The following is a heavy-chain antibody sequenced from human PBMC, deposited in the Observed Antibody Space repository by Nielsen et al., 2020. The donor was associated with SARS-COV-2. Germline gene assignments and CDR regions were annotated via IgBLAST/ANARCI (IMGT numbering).Heavy chain of an antibody. CDR2: IYYSGNT. Sequence: PGKGLEWIGSIYYSGNTYYNPSLKSRVTISVDTSKNQFSLKLSSVTAADTAVYYCARRGDSGSYPFDYWGQGTLVTVSS. J-gene: IGHJ4*02. CDR3: ARRGDSGSYPFDY. V-gene: IGHV4-39*01. D-gene: IGHD1-26*01.